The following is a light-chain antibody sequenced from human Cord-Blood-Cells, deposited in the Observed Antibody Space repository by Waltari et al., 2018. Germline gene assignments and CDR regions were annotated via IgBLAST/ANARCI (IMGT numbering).Light chain of an antibody. CDR3: QQNDNLPWT. CDR2: DAS. J-gene: IGKJ1*01. CDR1: QDISNY. V-gene: IGKV1-33*01. Sequence: DIQMTPSPYSTSASVGDRVTTTCQASQDISNYLNWYQQKPGKAPRLLSYDASNLETGGPSRFSGGGSGKDFTFTISSLQPEDIATYYCQQNDNLPWTFGQGTKVEIK.